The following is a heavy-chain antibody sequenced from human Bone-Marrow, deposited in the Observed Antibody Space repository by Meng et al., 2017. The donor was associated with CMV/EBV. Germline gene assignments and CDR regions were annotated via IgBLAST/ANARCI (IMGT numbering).Heavy chain of an antibody. J-gene: IGHJ6*02. CDR3: ARMESGPRDYYYYGMDV. CDR1: GGSISSYY. Sequence: GSLRLSCTVSGGSISSYYWSCIRQPPGKGLEWIGYIYYSGSTNYNPSLKSRVTISVDTSKNQFSLKLSSVTAADTAVYYCARMESGPRDYYYYGMDVWGQRNTVNV. CDR2: IYYSGST. V-gene: IGHV4-59*01. D-gene: IGHD3-3*01.